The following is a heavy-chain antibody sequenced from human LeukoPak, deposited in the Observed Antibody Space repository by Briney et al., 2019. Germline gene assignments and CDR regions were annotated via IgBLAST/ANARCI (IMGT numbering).Heavy chain of an antibody. CDR2: IYYSGST. D-gene: IGHD3-22*01. Sequence: RPSETLSLTCTVSGGSISSYYWSWIRQPPGKGLEWIGYIYYSGSTNYNPSLKSRVTISVDTSKNQFSLKLSSVTAADTAVYYCARGAYYYDSSGYYYGRYFDLWGRGTLVTVSS. CDR3: ARGAYYYDSSGYYYGRYFDL. V-gene: IGHV4-59*01. CDR1: GGSISSYY. J-gene: IGHJ2*01.